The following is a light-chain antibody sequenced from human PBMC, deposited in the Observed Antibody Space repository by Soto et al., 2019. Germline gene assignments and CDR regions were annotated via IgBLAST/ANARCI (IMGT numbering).Light chain of an antibody. Sequence: EIVMTQSPVTLSVSPGERATLSCRASQSVSSNLAWYQHKPGQAPRLLIYGASTRATCVPARFSGSGSGTEFTLTISSLQSEDFAVYYCQHYNNWPPWTFGKGNKVEIK. V-gene: IGKV3-15*01. CDR3: QHYNNWPPWT. CDR2: GAS. CDR1: QSVSSN. J-gene: IGKJ1*01.